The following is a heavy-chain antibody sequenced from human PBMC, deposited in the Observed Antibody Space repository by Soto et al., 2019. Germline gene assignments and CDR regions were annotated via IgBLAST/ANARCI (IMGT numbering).Heavy chain of an antibody. CDR1: GFTLSTIS. CDR3: ARDLVGATDAFDI. J-gene: IGHJ3*02. Sequence: GGPLSLPFAASGFTLSTISMNWVRQPPGRGRKWVSSISSSSSYIYYADSVKGRFTISRDNAKNSLYLQMNSLRAEDTAVYYCARDLVGATDAFDIWGQGTMVTVSS. V-gene: IGHV3-21*01. D-gene: IGHD1-26*01. CDR2: ISSSSSYI.